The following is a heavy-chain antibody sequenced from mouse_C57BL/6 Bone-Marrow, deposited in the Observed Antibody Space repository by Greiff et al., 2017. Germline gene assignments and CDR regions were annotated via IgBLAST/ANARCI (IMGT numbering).Heavy chain of an antibody. D-gene: IGHD4-1*01. CDR2: IRSKSNNYAT. V-gene: IGHV10-1*01. Sequence: EVQGVESGGGLVQPKGSLQLSCAASGFSFNTYAMNWVRQAPGKGLEWVARIRSKSNNYATYYADSVKDRFTISRDDSESMLYLQMNNLKTEDTAMYYCGRPSNWGWFAYWGQGTLVTVSA. CDR3: GRPSNWGWFAY. CDR1: GFSFNTYA. J-gene: IGHJ3*01.